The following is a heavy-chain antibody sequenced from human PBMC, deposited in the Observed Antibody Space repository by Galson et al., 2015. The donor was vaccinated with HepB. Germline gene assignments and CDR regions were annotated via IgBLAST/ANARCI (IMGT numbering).Heavy chain of an antibody. Sequence: SLRLSCAGSGFTFRTYWMGWVRQVPGKGLEWVAQISDDGGVREYVESVKGRFTISRDNAKGALYLQMYSLRVEDMAVYYCAKGPHISAPGALWGQGTLVTVSS. V-gene: IGHV3-7*03. D-gene: IGHD6-13*01. J-gene: IGHJ1*01. CDR3: AKGPHISAPGAL. CDR1: GFTFRTYW. CDR2: ISDDGGVR.